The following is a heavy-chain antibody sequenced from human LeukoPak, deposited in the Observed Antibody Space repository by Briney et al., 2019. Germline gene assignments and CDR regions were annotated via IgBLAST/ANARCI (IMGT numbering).Heavy chain of an antibody. V-gene: IGHV1-18*01. Sequence: RASVKVSGTASGYTFTSYGISWERQAPGQGLEWMGWISAYNGNTNYAQKLQGRVTMTTDTSTSTAYMELRSLRSDDTAVYYCARDRDLSIRPSYYYYYGMDVWGQGTTVAVSS. CDR2: ISAYNGNT. D-gene: IGHD5-24*01. CDR3: ARDRDLSIRPSYYYYYGMDV. CDR1: GYTFTSYG. J-gene: IGHJ6*02.